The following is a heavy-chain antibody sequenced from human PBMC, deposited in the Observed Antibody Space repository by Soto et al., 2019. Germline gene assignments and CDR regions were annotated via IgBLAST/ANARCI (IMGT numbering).Heavy chain of an antibody. CDR1: GGTFSSYA. CDR3: ARGHWNYGVYWFDP. V-gene: IGHV1-69*13. J-gene: IGHJ5*02. CDR2: IIPIFGTA. D-gene: IGHD1-7*01. Sequence: ASVKVSCKASGGTFSSYAISWVRQAPGQGLEWMGGIIPIFGTANYAQKFQGRVTITADESTSTAYMELSSLRSEDTAVYYCARGHWNYGVYWFDPWGQGTLVTVSS.